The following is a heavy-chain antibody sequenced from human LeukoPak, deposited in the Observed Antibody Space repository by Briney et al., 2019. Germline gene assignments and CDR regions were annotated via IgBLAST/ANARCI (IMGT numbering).Heavy chain of an antibody. CDR1: GFPLTRFY. Sequence: PGGSLRLSCAVSGFPLTRFYMSWIRQAPGKGMEWISYIGLSGSPLDYADSVRGRFTISRDNARNSLYLEMNSLRAEDTAVYYCARKDFSSGSFSYWGQGTLVTVSS. J-gene: IGHJ4*02. D-gene: IGHD3-22*01. V-gene: IGHV3-11*04. CDR3: ARKDFSSGSFSY. CDR2: IGLSGSPL.